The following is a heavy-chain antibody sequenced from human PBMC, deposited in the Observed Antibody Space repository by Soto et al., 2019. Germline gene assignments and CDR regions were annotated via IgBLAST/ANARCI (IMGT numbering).Heavy chain of an antibody. D-gene: IGHD4-17*01. J-gene: IGHJ4*02. V-gene: IGHV5-51*01. Sequence: EVQLVQSGAEVKQPGASLKISCKGSGYSFTNHWIDWVRQIPGKGLQWMGVIYPADSDIKYSPSFQGHVTLSVDKSTSTAYLQWSGLKASDTGVYFCARRIYGANDYWGQGTQVTVSS. CDR3: ARRIYGANDY. CDR1: GYSFTNHW. CDR2: IYPADSDI.